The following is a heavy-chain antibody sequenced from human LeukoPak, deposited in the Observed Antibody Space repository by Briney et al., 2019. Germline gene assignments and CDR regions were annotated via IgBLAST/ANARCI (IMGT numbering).Heavy chain of an antibody. D-gene: IGHD3-22*01. J-gene: IGHJ4*02. CDR2: IIPIFGTT. CDR1: GGTFSSYA. V-gene: IGHV1-69*13. Sequence: GASVKVSCKASGGTFSSYAISWVRQAPGQGLEWMGGIIPIFGTTDYAQKFRGRVTITADESTSTAYMELSSLRSEDTAVYYCARDRGYDSSGLDYWGQGTLVTVSS. CDR3: ARDRGYDSSGLDY.